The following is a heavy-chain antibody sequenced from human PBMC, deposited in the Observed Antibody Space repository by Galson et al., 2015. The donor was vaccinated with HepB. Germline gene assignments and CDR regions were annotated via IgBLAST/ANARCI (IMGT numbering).Heavy chain of an antibody. Sequence: SLRLSCAASGFTFSSYAMSWVRQAPGKGLEWVSAISGSGGSTYYADSVKGRFTISRDNSKNTLYLQMNSLRAEDTAVYYCAKSSASSSWYEDNWFDPWGQGTLVTVSS. CDR1: GFTFSSYA. CDR2: ISGSGGST. CDR3: AKSSASSSWYEDNWFDP. D-gene: IGHD6-13*01. J-gene: IGHJ5*02. V-gene: IGHV3-23*01.